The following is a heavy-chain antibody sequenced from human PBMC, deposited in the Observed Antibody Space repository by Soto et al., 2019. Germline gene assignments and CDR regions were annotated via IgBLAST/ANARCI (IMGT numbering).Heavy chain of an antibody. Sequence: SVSNAWMNWVRQAPGKGLEWVGRIKTKTDGGTTDYAAPVKGRFTISRDDSKNTQYLQMNSLKTEDTAVYYCTTGTPMGYDISGDYWGQGTLVTVSS. CDR3: TTGTPMGYDISGDY. CDR2: IKTKTDGGTT. V-gene: IGHV3-15*07. D-gene: IGHD3-22*01. J-gene: IGHJ4*02. CDR1: SVSNAW.